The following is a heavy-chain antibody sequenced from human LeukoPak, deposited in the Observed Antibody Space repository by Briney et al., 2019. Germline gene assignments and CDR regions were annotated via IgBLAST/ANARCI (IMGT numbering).Heavy chain of an antibody. CDR3: ARHLQLTTYNFLTSFYSALGY. D-gene: IGHD3-9*01. V-gene: IGHV5-51*01. CDR2: IYPGDSDT. CDR1: GYSFTSYW. J-gene: IGHJ4*02. Sequence: GESLKISCEASGYSFTSYWIGWVRQMPGKGLEWMGIIYPGDSDTRYSPSFQGQITISADKSISTAYLQWSSLKASDTAIYYCARHLQLTTYNFLTSFYSALGYWGQGTLVTVSS.